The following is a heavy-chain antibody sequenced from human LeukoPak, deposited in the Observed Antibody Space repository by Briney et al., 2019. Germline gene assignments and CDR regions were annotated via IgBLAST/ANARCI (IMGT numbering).Heavy chain of an antibody. CDR3: ASAYYYDSSGYYFYY. J-gene: IGHJ4*02. V-gene: IGHV3-7*01. CDR1: GFTFSSYW. Sequence: GGSLRLSCAASGFTFSSYWMSWVRQAPGKGLEWVANIKQDGSEKYYVDSVKGRFTISRDNAKNSLYLQMNSLRAEDTAVYYCASAYYYDSSGYYFYYWGQGTLVTVSS. CDR2: IKQDGSEK. D-gene: IGHD3-22*01.